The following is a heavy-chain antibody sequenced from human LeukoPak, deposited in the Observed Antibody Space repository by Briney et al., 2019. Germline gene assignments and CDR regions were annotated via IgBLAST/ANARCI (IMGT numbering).Heavy chain of an antibody. V-gene: IGHV1-18*01. CDR1: GYIFGHNG. CDR3: ARGPRYCTNGVCALPYNWFDP. D-gene: IGHD2-8*01. CDR2: ISAYNGDT. J-gene: IGHJ5*02. Sequence: ASVKVSCKNSGYIFGHNGIGWVRQAPGRGPEWMGWISAYNGDTNYVQSFQGRVTLTRDTSTSTVYMELRSPRSEDTAVYYCARGPRYCTNGVCALPYNWFDPWGQGTLVTVSS.